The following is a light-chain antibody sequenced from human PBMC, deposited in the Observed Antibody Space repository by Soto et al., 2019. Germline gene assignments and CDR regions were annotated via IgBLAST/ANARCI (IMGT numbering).Light chain of an antibody. V-gene: IGLV1-44*01. CDR1: SSNIGSNT. CDR3: ATWDDSLNGPV. Sequence: QSVLTQPPSASGTPGQRVTISCSGSSSNIGSNTVNWYQQLTGTAPKLLIYSNNQRPSGGPDRFSGSKSGTSASLAIRGLQSEDEAVYYCATWDDSLNGPVFGGGTKLTVL. J-gene: IGLJ2*01. CDR2: SNN.